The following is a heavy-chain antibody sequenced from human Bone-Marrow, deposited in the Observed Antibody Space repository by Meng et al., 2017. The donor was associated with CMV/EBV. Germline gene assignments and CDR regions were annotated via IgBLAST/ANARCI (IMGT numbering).Heavy chain of an antibody. CDR3: GRDSMQGGGFDY. D-gene: IGHD3-10*01. Sequence: GESLKISCAASGFTFSDHYMDWFRQAPGKGLQWISRTKTKTYNYNTQYAASVEGRFTVSRDDSKNPLYLQMNSLKTDDTAVYYCGRDSMQGGGFDYWGPGSLVTVSS. CDR1: GFTFSDHY. V-gene: IGHV3-72*01. J-gene: IGHJ4*02. CDR2: TKTKTYNYNT.